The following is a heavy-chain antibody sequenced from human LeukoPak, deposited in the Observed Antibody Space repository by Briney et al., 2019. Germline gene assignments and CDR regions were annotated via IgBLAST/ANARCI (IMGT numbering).Heavy chain of an antibody. CDR3: ARTFYSSGTGVPIYY. Sequence: HPGGSLRLSCAASGFTFSSYAMHWVRQAPGKGLEWVAIISYDGSNKYYADSVKGRFTISRDNSKNTLYLQMNSLRAEDTAVYYCARTFYSSGTGVPIYYWGQGTLVTVSS. V-gene: IGHV3-30-3*01. CDR1: GFTFSSYA. J-gene: IGHJ4*02. D-gene: IGHD6-19*01. CDR2: ISYDGSNK.